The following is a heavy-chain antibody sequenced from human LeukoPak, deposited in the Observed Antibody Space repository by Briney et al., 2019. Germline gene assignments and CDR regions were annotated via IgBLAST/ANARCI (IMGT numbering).Heavy chain of an antibody. CDR1: GFTFTPYW. Sequence: GGSLRLSCAASGFTFTPYWMGWVRQVPGKGLECVANINGAGSEEYYVDSVKGRFTISRDNAKNSLYLQMNSLRAEDAAVYYCARLGPHHPDYWGQGTLVTVSS. V-gene: IGHV3-7*01. J-gene: IGHJ4*02. CDR2: INGAGSEE. CDR3: ARLGPHHPDY.